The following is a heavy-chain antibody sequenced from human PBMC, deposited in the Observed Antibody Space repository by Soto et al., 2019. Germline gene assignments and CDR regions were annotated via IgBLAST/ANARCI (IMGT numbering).Heavy chain of an antibody. V-gene: IGHV3-15*01. CDR1: GFSFTNAW. J-gene: IGHJ2*01. Sequence: EVQLVESGGNLVKPGESLRLSCAASGFSFTNAWMSWVRQAPGKGLEWVGRVKSKTDGGTSDYAAPVKGRFSISRDDSKNTLYLQMNSLESADTAVYFCTTSLERYQLLFDPWGRGTLVTVSS. CDR2: VKSKTDGGTS. CDR3: TTSLERYQLLFDP. D-gene: IGHD2-2*01.